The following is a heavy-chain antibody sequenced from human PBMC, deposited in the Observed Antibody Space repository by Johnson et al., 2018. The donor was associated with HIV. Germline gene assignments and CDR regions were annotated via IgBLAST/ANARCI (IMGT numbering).Heavy chain of an antibody. CDR1: GFTFSSYA. CDR2: ISYDGSNK. V-gene: IGHV3-30-3*01. Sequence: QVQLVESGGGVVQPGRSLRLSCAASGFTFSSYAMHWVRQAPGQGLEWVAVISYDGSNKYYADSVKGRFTISRDNSKNTRYLQMNSLRAEDTAVYYCARDLLSRAFDIWGQGTMVTVSS. J-gene: IGHJ3*02. CDR3: ARDLLSRAFDI.